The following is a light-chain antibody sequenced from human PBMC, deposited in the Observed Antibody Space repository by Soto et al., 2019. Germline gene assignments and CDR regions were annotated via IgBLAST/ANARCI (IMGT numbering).Light chain of an antibody. V-gene: IGKV1-27*01. CDR2: AAS. CDR3: QEYNSAPPLT. J-gene: IGKJ4*01. Sequence: DIPMTQSPSSLSASIGDRVTITCRASQDISKYLAWYQQKPGKVPKLLIFAASTLQSGVPSRFSGSGSGTDFTITITSLQSEDVATYYCQEYNSAPPLTFGGGTKVEIK. CDR1: QDISKY.